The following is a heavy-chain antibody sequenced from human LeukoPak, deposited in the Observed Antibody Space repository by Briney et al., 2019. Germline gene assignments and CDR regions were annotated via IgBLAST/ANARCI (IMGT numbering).Heavy chain of an antibody. CDR1: GFTFSSYN. J-gene: IGHJ6*03. Sequence: GGSLRLSCAASGFTFSSYNMNWVRQAPGKGLEWVSSISSSSSYIYYSDSVKGRFTISRDNAKKSLCLQMNSLRAEDTAVYYCARVPSYYDFWTGYYDHYYMDVWGKGTTVTVSS. CDR2: ISSSSSYI. CDR3: ARVPSYYDFWTGYYDHYYMDV. D-gene: IGHD3-3*01. V-gene: IGHV3-21*01.